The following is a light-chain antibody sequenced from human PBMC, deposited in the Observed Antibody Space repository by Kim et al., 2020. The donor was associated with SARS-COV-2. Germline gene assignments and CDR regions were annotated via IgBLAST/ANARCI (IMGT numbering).Light chain of an antibody. CDR1: SSNVGGINY. V-gene: IGLV2-14*03. Sequence: VTISSTETSSNVGGINYVSWYQQHPGKAPKLMIYDVSNRPSGVSNRFSGSKSGNTASLTISGLQAEDVADYYCSSYTNNSTLVFFGGGTQLTVL. J-gene: IGLJ2*01. CDR3: SSYTNNSTLVF. CDR2: DVS.